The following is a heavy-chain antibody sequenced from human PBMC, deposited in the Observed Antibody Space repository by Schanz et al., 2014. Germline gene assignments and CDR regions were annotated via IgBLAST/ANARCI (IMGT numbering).Heavy chain of an antibody. V-gene: IGHV3-21*04. CDR2: ISESSTYK. J-gene: IGHJ6*02. CDR1: GFTFSTYS. Sequence: EVHLVESGGGFVQPGGSLRLSCAASGFTFSTYSMNWVRQAPGEGLEWVSSISESSTYKYYADSVKGRFTISRDNAKNSVYLQMNSLRVEDTAVYYCARYGFRKFGVVYGLAVGGQGTTVTVS. CDR3: ARYGFRKFGVVYGLAV. D-gene: IGHD3-3*01.